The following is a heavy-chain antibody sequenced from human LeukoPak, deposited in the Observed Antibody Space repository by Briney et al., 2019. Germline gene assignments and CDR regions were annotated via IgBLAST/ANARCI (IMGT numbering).Heavy chain of an antibody. CDR3: ASITGIYYDSSGLLPVDY. D-gene: IGHD3-22*01. CDR1: GGSISSGGYS. J-gene: IGHJ4*02. CDR2: IYHSGST. V-gene: IGHV4-30-2*01. Sequence: NPSQTLSLTCAVSGGSISSGGYSWSWIRQPPGKGLEWIGYIYHSGSTYYNPSLKSRVTISVDRSKNQFSLKLSSVTAADTAVYYCASITGIYYDSSGLLPVDYWGQGTLVTVSS.